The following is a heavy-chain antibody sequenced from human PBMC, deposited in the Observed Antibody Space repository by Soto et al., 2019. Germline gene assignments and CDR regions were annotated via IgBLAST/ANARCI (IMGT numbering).Heavy chain of an antibody. CDR2: IYWDDDK. D-gene: IGHD3-3*01. Sequence: QITLNESGPTLVKPTQTLTLTCTFSGFSLTTSGVGVGWIRQSPGKAPEWLALIYWDDDKRYSPSLKSRLTITKDTSKNQVDLTMANLDTADTATYYCAHRVLRTVFGLVTTTAIYFDFWGQGTPVAVSS. V-gene: IGHV2-5*02. CDR1: GFSLTTSGVG. J-gene: IGHJ4*02. CDR3: AHRVLRTVFGLVTTTAIYFDF.